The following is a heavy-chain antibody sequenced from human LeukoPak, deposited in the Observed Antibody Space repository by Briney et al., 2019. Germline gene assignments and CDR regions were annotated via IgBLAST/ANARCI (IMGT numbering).Heavy chain of an antibody. CDR2: ISGSGGST. Sequence: PGGPLRLSCAASGFTFSSYAMSWVRQAPGKGLEWVSAISGSGGSTYYADSVKGRFTISRDNSKNTLYLQMNSLRAEDTAVYYCAKGSTYYYGMDVWGQGTTVTVSS. CDR3: AKGSTYYYGMDV. D-gene: IGHD5/OR15-5a*01. CDR1: GFTFSSYA. J-gene: IGHJ6*02. V-gene: IGHV3-23*01.